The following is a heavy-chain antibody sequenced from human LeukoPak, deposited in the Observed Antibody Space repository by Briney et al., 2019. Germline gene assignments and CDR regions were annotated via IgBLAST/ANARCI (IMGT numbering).Heavy chain of an antibody. Sequence: GASVKVSCKASGYTFTSYGISWVRQAPGQGLEWMGRISPNSGGTNYAQKFQGRVTMTRDTSISTAYMELSRLRSDDTAVYYCATSRDGYNYRFDYWGQGTLVTVSS. V-gene: IGHV1-2*06. CDR1: GYTFTSYG. D-gene: IGHD5-24*01. J-gene: IGHJ4*02. CDR2: ISPNSGGT. CDR3: ATSRDGYNYRFDY.